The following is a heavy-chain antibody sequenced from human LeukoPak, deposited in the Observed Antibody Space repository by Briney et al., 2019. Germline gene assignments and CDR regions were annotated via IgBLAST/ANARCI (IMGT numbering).Heavy chain of an antibody. CDR3: ARGRMTADKESIAARLHYNWFDP. D-gene: IGHD6-6*01. Sequence: SETLSLTCTVSGGSISSYYWSWIRQPAGKGLEWIGRIYTSGSTNYNPSLKSRVTMSVDTSKHQFSLKLSSVTAADTAVYYCARGRMTADKESIAARLHYNWFDPWGQGTLVTVSS. CDR2: IYTSGST. CDR1: GGSISSYY. V-gene: IGHV4-4*07. J-gene: IGHJ5*02.